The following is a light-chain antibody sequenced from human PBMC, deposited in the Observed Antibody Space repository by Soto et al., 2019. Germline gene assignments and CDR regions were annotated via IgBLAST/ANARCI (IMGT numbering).Light chain of an antibody. CDR1: QSVSSS. CDR2: DTS. Sequence: EIVLTQSPAILSLSPGARATLSCRASQSVSSSLAWYQQNPGQAPRLLIYDTSNRATDIPPRFSGSGSGTDFTLTISSLEPEEFAVYYCQQRTNWRITFGQGTRLEIK. CDR3: QQRTNWRIT. V-gene: IGKV3-11*01. J-gene: IGKJ5*01.